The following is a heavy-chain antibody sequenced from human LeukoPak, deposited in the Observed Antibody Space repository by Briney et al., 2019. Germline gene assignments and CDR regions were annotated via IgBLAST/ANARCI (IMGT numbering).Heavy chain of an antibody. J-gene: IGHJ3*02. D-gene: IGHD3-22*01. CDR2: INHSGST. CDR1: GGSFSGYY. Sequence: SETLSLTCAVYGGSFSGYYWSWIRQPPGKGLEWIGEINHSGSTNYNPSLKSRVTISVDTSKNQFSLKLCSVTAADTAVYYCARPVPYYYDSSGYEGGAFDIWGQGTMVTVSS. V-gene: IGHV4-34*01. CDR3: ARPVPYYYDSSGYEGGAFDI.